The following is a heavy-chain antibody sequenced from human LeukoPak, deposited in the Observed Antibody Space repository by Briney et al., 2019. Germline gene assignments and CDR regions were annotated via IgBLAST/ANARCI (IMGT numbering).Heavy chain of an antibody. J-gene: IGHJ4*02. Sequence: SETLSLTCGVSGGSITSTNYWTWVRQPPGKGLEWIGEVNLQGSTNYNPSLMGRVAISVDMSKNHISLQLTSVTAADTAVYYCAREGGPYRPLDYSGQGTLVTVSS. CDR3: AREGGPYRPLDY. CDR1: GGSITSTNY. V-gene: IGHV4-4*02. CDR2: VNLQGST.